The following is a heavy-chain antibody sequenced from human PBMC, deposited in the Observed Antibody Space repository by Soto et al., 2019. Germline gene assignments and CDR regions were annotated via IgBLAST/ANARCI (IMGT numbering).Heavy chain of an antibody. V-gene: IGHV1-69*02. D-gene: IGHD5-12*01. Sequence: GASVKVSCKASGGTFSSYTICWVRQAPGQGLEWMGRIIPILGIANYAQKFQGRVTITADKSTSTAYMELSSLRSEDTAVYYCAKQRGYSGYDLDYWGQGTLVTVSS. CDR3: AKQRGYSGYDLDY. CDR1: GGTFSSYT. CDR2: IIPILGIA. J-gene: IGHJ4*02.